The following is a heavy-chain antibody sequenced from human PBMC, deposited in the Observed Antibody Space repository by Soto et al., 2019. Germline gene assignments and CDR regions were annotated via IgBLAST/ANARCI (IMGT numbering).Heavy chain of an antibody. D-gene: IGHD1-1*01. Sequence: EVQLLESGGGLVQPGGSLRLSCAASGFTFSTYVMNWVRQAPGQGLEWVASIIGGGGSTYYADSVRGWFTISRNNSKNPLDLQMNSLRVEDTGVYYCAKKVPGSNPLDSWGQGALVTVSS. CDR1: GFTFSTYV. CDR2: IIGGGGST. V-gene: IGHV3-23*01. CDR3: AKKVPGSNPLDS. J-gene: IGHJ4*02.